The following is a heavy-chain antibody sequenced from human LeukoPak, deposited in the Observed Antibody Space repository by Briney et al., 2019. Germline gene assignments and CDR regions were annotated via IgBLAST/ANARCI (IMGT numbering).Heavy chain of an antibody. CDR1: GGTFSSYA. J-gene: IGHJ6*02. V-gene: IGHV1-69*13. CDR3: ASHYVPAATNYYYYYGMDV. Sequence: GASVKVSCKASGGTFSSYAISWVRQAPGQGLEWMGGMIPIFGTANYAQKFHGRVTITADESTSTAYMELSSLRSEDTAVYSCASHYVPAATNYYYYYGMDVWGQGTTVTVSS. D-gene: IGHD2-2*01. CDR2: MIPIFGTA.